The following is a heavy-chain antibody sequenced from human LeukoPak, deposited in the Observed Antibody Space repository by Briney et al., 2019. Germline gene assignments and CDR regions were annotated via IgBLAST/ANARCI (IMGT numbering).Heavy chain of an antibody. CDR1: GGSFSGYY. CDR2: INHSGST. V-gene: IGHV4-34*01. CDR3: ARDRDFTGYCTNGVCFFDY. J-gene: IGHJ4*02. Sequence: PSETLSLTCAVYGGSFSGYYWSWIRQPPGKGLEWIGEINHSGSTNYNPSLKSRGTISLDTSKNQFSLKLSSVTAADTAAYYCARDRDFTGYCTNGVCFFDYWGQGTLVTVSS. D-gene: IGHD2-8*01.